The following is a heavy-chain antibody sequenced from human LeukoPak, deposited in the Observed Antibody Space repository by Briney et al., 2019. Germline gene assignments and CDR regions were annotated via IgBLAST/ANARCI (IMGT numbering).Heavy chain of an antibody. CDR2: IYTGGST. D-gene: IGHD5-18*01. CDR1: GGSISSGSYY. J-gene: IGHJ4*02. V-gene: IGHV4-61*02. CDR3: ARDSAQLWAQYFDY. Sequence: SETLSLTCTVSGGSISSGSYYWSWIRQPAGKGLEWIGRIYTGGSTNYNPSLKSRVTISVDTSKNQFSLKLSSVTAADTAVYYCARDSAQLWAQYFDYWGQGTLVTVSS.